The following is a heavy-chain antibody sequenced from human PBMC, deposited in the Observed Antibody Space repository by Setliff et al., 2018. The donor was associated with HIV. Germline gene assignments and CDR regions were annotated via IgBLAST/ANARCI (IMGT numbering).Heavy chain of an antibody. CDR1: GGSISSGDYY. Sequence: SETLSLTCTVSGGSISSGDYYWSWIRQLPGKGLEWIGYMYYNGSTYSNPSLKSRVTVSQDTSKNQFSLKLSSVTAADTAVYYCARDVRRNPCSSTSCYARDNWFDPWGQGIQVTVSS. CDR2: MYYNGST. CDR3: ARDVRRNPCSSTSCYARDNWFDP. D-gene: IGHD2-2*01. J-gene: IGHJ5*02. V-gene: IGHV4-31*03.